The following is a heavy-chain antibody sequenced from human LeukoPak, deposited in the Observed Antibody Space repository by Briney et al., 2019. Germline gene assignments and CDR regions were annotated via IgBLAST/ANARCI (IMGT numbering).Heavy chain of an antibody. D-gene: IGHD5-18*01. CDR1: GFTFSSYA. V-gene: IGHV3-30-3*01. Sequence: GGSLRLSCAASGFTFSSYAMHWVRQAPGKGLEWVAVISYDGSNKYYADSVKGRFTISRDNSKNTLYLQMNSLRAEDTAVYYCARDLDRYGEFDYWGQGTLVTVSS. CDR3: ARDLDRYGEFDY. CDR2: ISYDGSNK. J-gene: IGHJ4*02.